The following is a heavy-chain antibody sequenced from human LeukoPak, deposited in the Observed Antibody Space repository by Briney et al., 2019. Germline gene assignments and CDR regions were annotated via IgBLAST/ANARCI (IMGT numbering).Heavy chain of an antibody. D-gene: IGHD3-22*01. CDR1: GGSFGGYY. Sequence: SETLSLTCAVYGGSFGGYYWSWIRQPPGKGLEGIGEINHSGSTNYNPSLKSRVTMSVDTSTNQFSLKLNSVTAADTAIYYCARTCGRGRVDPGTSGYVEGWGQGTLVTVSS. CDR3: ARTCGRGRVDPGTSGYVEG. V-gene: IGHV4-34*01. J-gene: IGHJ4*02. CDR2: INHSGST.